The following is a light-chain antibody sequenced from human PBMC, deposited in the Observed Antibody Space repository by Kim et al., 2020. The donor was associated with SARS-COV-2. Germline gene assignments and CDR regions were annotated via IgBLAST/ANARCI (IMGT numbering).Light chain of an antibody. Sequence: QSALTQPASVSGSPGQSITISCTGTSSDVGGYNYVSWYQQHPGKGPKLMIYDVNKRPSGVSNRFSGSKSGNTASLTISGLQAEDEADYYCSSYTSSSTVEFGGGTQLTVL. CDR1: SSDVGGYNY. CDR2: DVN. J-gene: IGLJ2*01. CDR3: SSYTSSSTVE. V-gene: IGLV2-14*01.